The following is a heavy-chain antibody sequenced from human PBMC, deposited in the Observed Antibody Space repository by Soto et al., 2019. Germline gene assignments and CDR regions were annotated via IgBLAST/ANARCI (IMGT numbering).Heavy chain of an antibody. CDR2: ISYDGSNK. D-gene: IGHD6-19*01. CDR1: GFTFSSYA. Sequence: GGSLRLSCAASGFTFSSYAMHWVRQAPGKGLEWVAVISYDGSNKYYADSVKGRFTISRDNSKNTLYLQMNSLRAEDTAVYYCAKVGGYSSGWYVHYYYGMDVWGQGTTVTVSS. CDR3: AKVGGYSSGWYVHYYYGMDV. V-gene: IGHV3-30*04. J-gene: IGHJ6*02.